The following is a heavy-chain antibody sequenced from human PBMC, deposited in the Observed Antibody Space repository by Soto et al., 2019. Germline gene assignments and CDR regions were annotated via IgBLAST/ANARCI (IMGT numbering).Heavy chain of an antibody. D-gene: IGHD2-2*02. Sequence: QVQLVQSGAEVKTPGSSLKVSCTVSGSRFSNYVISWVRQAPGHGLEWLGRIIPIFNTTQYAQKFQGRVTITADKSTNTASLELSSLRSDDRAVYYCAREGRGKKAGYNGLVSLGYWGQGTLVTVPS. CDR3: AREGRGKKAGYNGLVSLGY. CDR2: IIPIFNTT. V-gene: IGHV1-69*06. J-gene: IGHJ4*02. CDR1: GSRFSNYV.